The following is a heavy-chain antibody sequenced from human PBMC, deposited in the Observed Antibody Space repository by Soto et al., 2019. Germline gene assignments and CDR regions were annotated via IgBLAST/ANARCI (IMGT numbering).Heavy chain of an antibody. J-gene: IGHJ5*02. CDR2: MNPGSGDT. Sequence: ASVKVSCKASGYSFTNNDVSWVRQATGQGLEWMGWMNPGSGDTGYAQKFQGRVTMTRDISTATAYMELSSLRSDDTATYYCARMATFGSLNWFDPWGQGTLLTVSS. D-gene: IGHD3-16*01. V-gene: IGHV1-8*01. CDR3: ARMATFGSLNWFDP. CDR1: GYSFTNND.